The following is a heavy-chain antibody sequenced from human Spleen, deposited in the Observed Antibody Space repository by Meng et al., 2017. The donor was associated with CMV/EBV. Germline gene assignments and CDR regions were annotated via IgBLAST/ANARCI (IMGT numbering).Heavy chain of an antibody. CDR2: IAFDGNNK. CDR3: ARVNRRDGYNTTPYYYYYGLDV. J-gene: IGHJ6*02. CDR1: A. D-gene: IGHD5-24*01. Sequence: AMHWVRQPPGKGLEWVALIAFDGNNKYYADSVKGRFTLSRDNSKKTVSLEMNSLRPEDTAVYYCARVNRRDGYNTTPYYYYYGLDVWGQGTLVTV. V-gene: IGHV3-30-3*01.